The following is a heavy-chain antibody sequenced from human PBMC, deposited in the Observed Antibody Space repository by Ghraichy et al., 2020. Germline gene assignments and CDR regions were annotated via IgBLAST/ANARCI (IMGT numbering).Heavy chain of an antibody. D-gene: IGHD6-13*01. CDR1: GFTFSSYG. J-gene: IGHJ4*02. Sequence: GGSLRLSCAASGFTFSSYGMHWVRQAPGKGLEWVAVISYDGSNKYYADSVKGRFTISRDNSKNTLYLQMNSLRAEDTAVYYCAISAAGIFDYWGQGTLVTVSS. CDR2: ISYDGSNK. CDR3: AISAAGIFDY. V-gene: IGHV3-30*03.